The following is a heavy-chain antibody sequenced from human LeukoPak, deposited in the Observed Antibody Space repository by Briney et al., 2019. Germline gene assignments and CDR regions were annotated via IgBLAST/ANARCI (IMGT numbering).Heavy chain of an antibody. Sequence: GGSLRLSCAASGFTFSSYGMHWVRQAPGKGLEWVALMSYDGCNKFYADSVKGRFTLSRDSSKNTLYLQMNSLRAEDTALYYCARGGGTIFGVLITIGDYMDVWGKGTTVTVSS. V-gene: IGHV3-30*03. CDR3: ARGGGTIFGVLITIGDYMDV. D-gene: IGHD3-3*01. CDR1: GFTFSSYG. CDR2: MSYDGCNK. J-gene: IGHJ6*03.